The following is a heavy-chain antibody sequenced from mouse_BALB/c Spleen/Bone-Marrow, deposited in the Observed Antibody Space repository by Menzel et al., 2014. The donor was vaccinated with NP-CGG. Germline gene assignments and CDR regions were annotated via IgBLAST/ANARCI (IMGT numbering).Heavy chain of an antibody. D-gene: IGHD2-3*01. V-gene: IGHV1-9*01. CDR2: ILPGSGST. CDR1: GYTFSGYW. J-gene: IGHJ3*01. Sequence: QVQLQQSGAELMKPGASVKISCKATGYTFSGYWIEWVKQRPGHGLEWIGEILPGSGSTNYNENFKGKATFTADTSSNTAYMQLSSLTSKDSAVYYCARSRDGYYGFAYWGQGTLVTVSA. CDR3: ARSRDGYYGFAY.